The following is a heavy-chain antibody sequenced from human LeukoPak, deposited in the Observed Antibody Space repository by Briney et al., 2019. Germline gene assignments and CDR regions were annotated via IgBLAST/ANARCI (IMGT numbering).Heavy chain of an antibody. CDR3: ARADSSGYSWTVDY. CDR1: GYTFTGYY. Sequence: ASVKVSRKASGYTFTGYYMHWVRQAPGQGLEWMGWINPNSGGTNYAQKFQGRVTMTRDTSISTAYMELSRLRSDETAVYYCARADSSGYSWTVDYWGQGTLVIVSS. V-gene: IGHV1-2*02. J-gene: IGHJ4*02. D-gene: IGHD3-22*01. CDR2: INPNSGGT.